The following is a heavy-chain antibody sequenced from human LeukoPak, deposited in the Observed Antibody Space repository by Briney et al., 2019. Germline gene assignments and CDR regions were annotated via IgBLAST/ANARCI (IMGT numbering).Heavy chain of an antibody. CDR1: GDSVSSNSAG. D-gene: IGHD5-18*01. CDR2: TYYRSKWYN. Sequence: SQTLSLTCAISGDSVSSNSAGWDWIRQSPSRGLEWLGRTYYRSKWYNDDAVSVKSRITINPDTAKNQFSLQLSSVTAADTAVYYCARVGSYGYLYYFDYWGQGTLVTVSS. V-gene: IGHV6-1*01. CDR3: ARVGSYGYLYYFDY. J-gene: IGHJ4*02.